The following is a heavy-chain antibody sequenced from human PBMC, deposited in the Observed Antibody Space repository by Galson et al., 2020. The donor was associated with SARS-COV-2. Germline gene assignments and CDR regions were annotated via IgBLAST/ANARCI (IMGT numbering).Heavy chain of an antibody. Sequence: GGSLRLSCAGSGFTFSSYDMSWVRQAPGKGLEWVSAISDSGGNTYYAHSVKGRFTISRDNSKNTLYLQMNSLSDEDTAVYYCAKRSIQWELLFWFDPWGQGTLFTVSS. CDR3: AKRSIQWELLFWFDP. V-gene: IGHV3-23*01. CDR2: ISDSGGNT. CDR1: GFTFSSYD. D-gene: IGHD1-26*01. J-gene: IGHJ5*02.